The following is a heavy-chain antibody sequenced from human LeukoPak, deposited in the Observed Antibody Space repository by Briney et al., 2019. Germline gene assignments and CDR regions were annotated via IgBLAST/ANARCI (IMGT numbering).Heavy chain of an antibody. CDR1: GGSIRGYY. CDR2: IYTSGST. Sequence: SESLSLTCTVSGGSIRGYYWSWIRQPPGKGLEWIGYIYTSGSTNYNPSLKSRITMSVDTSKNQFSLKLSSVTAADTAVYYCARRYCSSTSCSTGGWFDPWGQGTLVTVSS. D-gene: IGHD2-2*02. J-gene: IGHJ5*02. CDR3: ARRYCSSTSCSTGGWFDP. V-gene: IGHV4-4*09.